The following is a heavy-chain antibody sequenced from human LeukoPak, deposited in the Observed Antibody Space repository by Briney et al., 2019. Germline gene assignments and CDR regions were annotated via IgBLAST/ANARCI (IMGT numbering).Heavy chain of an antibody. Sequence: GEALQISSKGAGYSFTSYWIGWGRRMAGKGLEWMSILYPVYSATSYSPSFQCPVSISAHNSITTAYLQWSSLKPSDTAMYYCARMYSSSWFYFDYWGQGTLVTVSS. CDR1: GYSFTSYW. CDR3: ARMYSSSWFYFDY. CDR2: LYPVYSAT. V-gene: IGHV5-51*01. J-gene: IGHJ4*02. D-gene: IGHD6-13*01.